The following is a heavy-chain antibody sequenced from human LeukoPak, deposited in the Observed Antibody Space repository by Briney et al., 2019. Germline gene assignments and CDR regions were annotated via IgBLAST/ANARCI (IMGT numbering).Heavy chain of an antibody. V-gene: IGHV3-15*01. J-gene: IGHJ6*02. Sequence: GGSLRLSCAASGFTFSNAWMSWVRQPPGKGLEWVGRIKSKTDGGTTDYAAPVKGRFTISRDDSKNTLYLQMNSLKTEDTAVYYCTTEEVVPAATPPYYYYYGMDVWGQGTTVTVYS. CDR3: TTEEVVPAATPPYYYYYGMDV. CDR2: IKSKTDGGTT. D-gene: IGHD2-2*01. CDR1: GFTFSNAW.